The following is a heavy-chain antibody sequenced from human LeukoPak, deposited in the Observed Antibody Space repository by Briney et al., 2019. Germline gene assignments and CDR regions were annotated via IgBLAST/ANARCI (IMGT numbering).Heavy chain of an antibody. V-gene: IGHV3-23*01. CDR1: GFTFSSYG. J-gene: IGHJ4*02. Sequence: GGSLRLSCAASGFTFSSYGMSWVRQAPGKGLEWVSSISRSGGSTHYADSVKGRFTISRDNSKNMLSLQMNSLRAEDTAVYYCARKNGLDYWGQGTLVTVSS. CDR2: ISRSGGST. D-gene: IGHD2-8*01. CDR3: ARKNGLDY.